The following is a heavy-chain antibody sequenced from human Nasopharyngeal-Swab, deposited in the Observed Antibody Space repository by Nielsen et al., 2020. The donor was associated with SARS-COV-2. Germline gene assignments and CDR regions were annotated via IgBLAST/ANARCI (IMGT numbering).Heavy chain of an antibody. CDR3: ARRRRSPFDY. J-gene: IGHJ4*02. V-gene: IGHV4-59*08. D-gene: IGHD1-26*01. CDR2: IYYSGST. Sequence: GSLRLSCAVYGGSFSDYYWSWIRQSPGKGLEWIGYIYYSGSTNYNPSLKSRVTISLDTSKNQFSLKLSSVTATDTAVYYCARRRRSPFDYWGQGALVTVSS. CDR1: GGSFSDYY.